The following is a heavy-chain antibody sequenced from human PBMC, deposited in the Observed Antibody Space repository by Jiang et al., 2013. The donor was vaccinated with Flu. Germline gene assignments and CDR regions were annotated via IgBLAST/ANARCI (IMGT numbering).Heavy chain of an antibody. Sequence: DTRYSPSFQGQVTISADKSISTAYLQWSSLKASDTAMYYCARHLITIPDYWGQGTLVTVSS. CDR3: ARHLITIPDY. CDR2: DT. V-gene: IGHV5-51*01. J-gene: IGHJ4*02. D-gene: IGHD3-10*01.